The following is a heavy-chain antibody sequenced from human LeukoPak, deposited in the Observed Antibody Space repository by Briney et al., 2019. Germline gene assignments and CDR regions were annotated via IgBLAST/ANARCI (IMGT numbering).Heavy chain of an antibody. D-gene: IGHD1-26*01. CDR2: INPNTGVT. CDR3: ARGYSGSYYGFDYYYYYMDV. V-gene: IGHV1-2*02. J-gene: IGHJ6*03. CDR1: GYTFTGYY. Sequence: ASVKVSCKASGYTFTGYYMHWARQAPGQGLEWMGWINPNTGVTMYAQNFQGRVTMTRDTSISTAYMGLSRLRSDDTAVYYCARGYSGSYYGFDYYYYYMDVWGKGTTVTVSS.